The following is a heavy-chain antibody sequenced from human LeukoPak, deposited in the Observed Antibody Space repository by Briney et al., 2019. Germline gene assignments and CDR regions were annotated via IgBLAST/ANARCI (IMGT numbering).Heavy chain of an antibody. CDR2: ISSSSSYT. J-gene: IGHJ4*02. V-gene: IGHV3-11*05. CDR3: ARGSGYCSSTSCSLFDY. D-gene: IGHD2-2*01. CDR1: GFTFSDYY. Sequence: PGGSLRLSCAASGFTFSDYYMSWIRQAPGKGPEWVSYISSSSSYTNYADSVKGRFTISRDNAKNSLYLQMNSLRAEDTAVYYCARGSGYCSSTSCSLFDYWGQGTLVTVSS.